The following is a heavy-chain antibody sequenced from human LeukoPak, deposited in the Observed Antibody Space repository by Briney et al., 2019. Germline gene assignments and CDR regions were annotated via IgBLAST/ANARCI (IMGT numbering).Heavy chain of an antibody. CDR3: ARATGIAASPDY. CDR1: GGSFSVYY. J-gene: IGHJ4*02. D-gene: IGHD6-13*01. CDR2: INHSGSP. Sequence: PSETLSLTCAVYGGSFSVYYWSWIRQPPGKGLEWIGEINHSGSPNYNPSLKSRVSISVDTSKTHFSLKLSSVTAADTAVYYCARATGIAASPDYWGQGTLVTVSS. V-gene: IGHV4-34*01.